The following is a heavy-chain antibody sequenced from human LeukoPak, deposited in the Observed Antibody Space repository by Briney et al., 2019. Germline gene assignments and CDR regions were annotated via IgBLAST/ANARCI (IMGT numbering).Heavy chain of an antibody. CDR3: ARGAYYDFHYYYYMDV. Sequence: SETLSLTCAVSGDSISSSHWWSWVRQSPGTGLEWIGYIYYSGSTNYNPSLKSRVTISVDTSKNQFSLKLSSVTAADTAVYYCARGAYYDFHYYYYMDVWGKGTTVTVSS. D-gene: IGHD3-3*01. V-gene: IGHV4-4*02. CDR2: IYYSGST. CDR1: GDSISSSHW. J-gene: IGHJ6*03.